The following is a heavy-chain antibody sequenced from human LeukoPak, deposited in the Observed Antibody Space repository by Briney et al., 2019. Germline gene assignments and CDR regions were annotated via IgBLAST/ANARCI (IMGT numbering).Heavy chain of an antibody. CDR2: IYYSGST. D-gene: IGHD5-18*01. CDR1: GGSFSGYY. V-gene: IGHV4-31*11. CDR3: ARGPGYSYGYVDDY. Sequence: PSETLSLTCAVYGGSFSGYYWSWIRQHPGRGLEWIGYIYYSGSTYYNPSLKSRVTISVDTSKNQFSLKLSSVTAADTAVYYCARGPGYSYGYVDDYWGQGTLVTVSS. J-gene: IGHJ4*02.